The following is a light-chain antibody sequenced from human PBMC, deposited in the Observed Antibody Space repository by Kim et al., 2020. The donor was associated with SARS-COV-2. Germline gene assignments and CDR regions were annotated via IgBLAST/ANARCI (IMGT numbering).Light chain of an antibody. Sequence: SYELTQPPSVSVSPGQTASITCSGEKLEDKFACWYQQKPGQSPVLVIYQDAKRPSGIPERFSGSNSGNTATLTISGAQAMDEADYYCQAWDSSTVVFGGGTQLTAL. CDR2: QDA. V-gene: IGLV3-1*01. J-gene: IGLJ2*01. CDR3: QAWDSSTVV. CDR1: KLEDKF.